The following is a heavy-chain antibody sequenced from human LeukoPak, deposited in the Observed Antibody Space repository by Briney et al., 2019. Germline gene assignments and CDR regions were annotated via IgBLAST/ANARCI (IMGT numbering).Heavy chain of an antibody. CDR2: IKSKIDGGTT. J-gene: IGHJ2*01. CDR1: GFTFTNTL. V-gene: IGHV3-15*01. Sequence: GGSLRLSCAASGFTFTNTLMSWVRQAPGKGLECVGRIKSKIDGGTTDYAAPVNGRFTISRDDSKNTLYLQMNSLKTEDTAIYYCTTPPNYLDLWGRGTLVTVSS. CDR3: TTPPNYLDL.